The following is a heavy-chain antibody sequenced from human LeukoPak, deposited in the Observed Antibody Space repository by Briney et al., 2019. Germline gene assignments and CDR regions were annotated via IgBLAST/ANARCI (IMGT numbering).Heavy chain of an antibody. Sequence: SETLSLTCTVSGGSISSYYWSWIRQPPGKGLEWIGYIYYSGSTNYNPSLKSRVTISVDTSKNQFSLKLSSVTAADTAVYYCAREDSPEVAFDIWGQGTMVTVSS. J-gene: IGHJ3*02. CDR3: AREDSPEVAFDI. CDR1: GGSISSYY. V-gene: IGHV4-59*01. CDR2: IYYSGST. D-gene: IGHD1-14*01.